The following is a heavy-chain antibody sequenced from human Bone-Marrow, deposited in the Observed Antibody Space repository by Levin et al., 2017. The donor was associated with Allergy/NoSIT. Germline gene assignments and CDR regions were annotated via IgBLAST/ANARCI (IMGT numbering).Heavy chain of an antibody. CDR2: IRSSGVNT. V-gene: IGHV3-23*01. CDR1: GLTLSSYA. CDR3: AKGGGALKREFDY. D-gene: IGHD3-10*01. J-gene: IGHJ4*02. Sequence: GGSLRLSCAASGLTLSSYAMSWVRQAPGRGLEWVSFIRSSGVNTNYADSVKGRFTISRDNSKNTLYLQMNSLRAEDAAVYYCAKGGGALKREFDYWGQGSLVTVSS.